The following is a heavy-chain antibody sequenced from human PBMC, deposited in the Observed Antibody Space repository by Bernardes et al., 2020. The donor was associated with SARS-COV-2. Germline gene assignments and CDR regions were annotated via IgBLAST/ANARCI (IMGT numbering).Heavy chain of an antibody. CDR3: SRSFYYDRGGDSLFDS. J-gene: IGHJ4*02. D-gene: IGHD2-21*01. CDR2: ISPKSGAT. V-gene: IGHV1-2*02. CDR1: GYTFRDYY. Sequence: ASVKVSCTASGYTFRDYYTHWLRQAPGQGLEWMGWISPKSGATNHAQKFQGRVTMTRYTSISTDYMELSRLRSDDTTVYYCSRSFYYDRGGDSLFDSWCQGTPVTVSS.